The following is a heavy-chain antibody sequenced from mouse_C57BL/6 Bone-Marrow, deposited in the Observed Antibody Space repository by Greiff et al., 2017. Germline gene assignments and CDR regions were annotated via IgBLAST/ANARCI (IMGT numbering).Heavy chain of an antibody. CDR1: GFTFSSYA. V-gene: IGHV5-9-1*02. D-gene: IGHD3-3*01. Sequence: EVKLQESGEGLVKPGGSLKLSCAASGFTFSSYAMSWVRQTPEKRLEWVAYISSGGDYIYYADTVKGRFTISRDNARNTLYLQMSSLKSEDTAMYYCTRAANWYFDVWGTGTTVTVSS. CDR2: ISSGGDYI. CDR3: TRAANWYFDV. J-gene: IGHJ1*03.